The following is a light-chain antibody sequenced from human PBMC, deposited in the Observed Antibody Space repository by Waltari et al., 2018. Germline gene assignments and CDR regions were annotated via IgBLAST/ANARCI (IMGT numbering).Light chain of an antibody. Sequence: QSLLTQPPSTSGTPGQRVPIPCSGSGPNTGTTRVTWYQQRPGTAPKLLIYRDNHRPSGVPDRFSGSKSATSASLAISGLQSEDEADYYCAAWDDSLNGVIFGGGTKLTVL. CDR3: AAWDDSLNGVI. V-gene: IGLV1-44*01. J-gene: IGLJ2*01. CDR1: GPNTGTTR. CDR2: RDN.